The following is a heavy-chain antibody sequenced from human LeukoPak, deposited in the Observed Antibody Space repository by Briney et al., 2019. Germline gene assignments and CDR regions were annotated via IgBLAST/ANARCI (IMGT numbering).Heavy chain of an antibody. D-gene: IGHD3-16*01. CDR3: ARDKMGGFDY. V-gene: IGHV4-59*12. Sequence: SETLSLTCTVSGGSLSSYYWSWIRQPPGKGLEWIGSIYYSGSTYYNPSLKSRVTISVDTSKNQFSLKLSSVTAADTAIYYCARDKMGGFDYWGQGTLVTVSS. CDR2: IYYSGST. J-gene: IGHJ4*02. CDR1: GGSLSSYY.